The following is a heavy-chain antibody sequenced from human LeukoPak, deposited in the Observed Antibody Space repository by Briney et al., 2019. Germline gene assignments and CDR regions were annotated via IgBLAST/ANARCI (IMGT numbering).Heavy chain of an antibody. CDR1: GFSFSSYA. J-gene: IGHJ3*01. CDR3: AKGRSVVRDTFDV. V-gene: IGHV3-23*01. Sequence: GGSLRLSCAASGFSFSSYAMSWVRQAPGKGLEWVSAISGGGGGTFYADSVKGRFTISRDNSKNTLYLQMSSLRAEDTALYYCAKGRSVVRDTFDVWGQGTVVTVSS. D-gene: IGHD2-15*01. CDR2: ISGGGGGT.